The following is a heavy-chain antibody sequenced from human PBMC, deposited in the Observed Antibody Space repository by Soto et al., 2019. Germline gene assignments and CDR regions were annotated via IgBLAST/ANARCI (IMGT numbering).Heavy chain of an antibody. Sequence: GESLKTSCKGSGYSFTSYWISWVRQMPGKGLEWMGRIDPSDSYTNYSPSFQGHVTISADKSISTAYLQWSSLKASDTAMYYCASPYSSSPNYGMDVWGQGTTVTVSS. V-gene: IGHV5-10-1*01. CDR2: IDPSDSYT. CDR3: ASPYSSSPNYGMDV. J-gene: IGHJ6*02. CDR1: GYSFTSYW. D-gene: IGHD6-6*01.